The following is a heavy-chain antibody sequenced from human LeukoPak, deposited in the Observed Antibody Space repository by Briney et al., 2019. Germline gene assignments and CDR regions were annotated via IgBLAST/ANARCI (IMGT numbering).Heavy chain of an antibody. CDR1: GFSLSTHS. D-gene: IGHD1-1*01. CDR2: ISHINNDA. CDR3: VADGTGVLPGDAFDI. V-gene: IGHV3-21*05. J-gene: IGHJ3*02. Sequence: GGSLILSCAASGFSLSTHSLNWVRQAPGKGLEWISYISHINNDAHYGESVKGRFTISRDNAKNSLYLEMHTLRAEDTAMYYCVADGTGVLPGDAFDIWSQGTMVAVSA.